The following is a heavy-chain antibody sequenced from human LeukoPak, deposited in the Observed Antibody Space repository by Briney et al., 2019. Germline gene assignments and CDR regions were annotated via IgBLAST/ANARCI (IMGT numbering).Heavy chain of an antibody. CDR3: AKDALDCSNTRYYIFYFFYMDV. J-gene: IGHJ6*03. CDR1: GFSFSSYG. D-gene: IGHD2-2*02. Sequence: GGSLRLSCAASGFSFSSYGMSWVRQAPGKGLEWVSGISGSGGSIYYADSVKGRFTISRDNSKNTLYLQVNNLRAGDTAVYYCAKDALDCSNTRYYIFYFFYMDVWGKGTTVTVSS. CDR2: ISGSGGSI. V-gene: IGHV3-23*01.